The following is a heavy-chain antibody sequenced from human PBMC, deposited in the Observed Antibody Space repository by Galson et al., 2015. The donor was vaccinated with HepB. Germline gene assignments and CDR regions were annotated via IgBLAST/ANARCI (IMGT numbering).Heavy chain of an antibody. J-gene: IGHJ6*02. CDR1: GFTFSDYY. V-gene: IGHV3-11*01. D-gene: IGHD5-24*01. Sequence: ALRLSCADSGFTFSDYYMSWLRQAPGKGLEWVSYLSPSGRSTYYVDSVKGRFTISSDNAKNSLYLQMNSLRAEDTAVYYCARVDGLKDGYNYLFYGMDVWGQGTTVTVSS. CDR3: ARVDGLKDGYNYLFYGMDV. CDR2: LSPSGRST.